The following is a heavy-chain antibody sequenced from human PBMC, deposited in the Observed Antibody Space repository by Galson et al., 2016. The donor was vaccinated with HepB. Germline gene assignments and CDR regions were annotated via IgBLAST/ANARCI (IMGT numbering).Heavy chain of an antibody. J-gene: IGHJ6*02. CDR1: GFIFSNYH. V-gene: IGHV3-23*01. D-gene: IGHD3-3*01. Sequence: SLRLSCAASGFIFSNYHMNWVRQPPGKGLEWVSAMSGSADRTSYAVSVEARFTISRDNSRNTLYLEMHSLRAEDTALYYCAKNDFWSGYPPYFYYGMDVWGQGTPVTVSS. CDR2: MSGSADRT. CDR3: AKNDFWSGYPPYFYYGMDV.